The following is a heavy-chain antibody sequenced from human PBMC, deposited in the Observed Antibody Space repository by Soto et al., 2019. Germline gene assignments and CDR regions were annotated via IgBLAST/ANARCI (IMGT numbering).Heavy chain of an antibody. Sequence: QLQLQESGPGLVKPSETLSLTCSVSGGSISGNAYYWGWIRQPPGKGLEYIGSNHYSIYSRGNTYYNPSLESRVTVSVDTSKNQFSLKVRFVTAADTAVCYCAAGRTPVVPPGFDYWGQGMVVTVSS. V-gene: IGHV4-39*01. CDR2: IYSRGNT. CDR3: AAGRTPVVPPGFDY. D-gene: IGHD4-17*01. CDR1: GGSISGNAYY. J-gene: IGHJ4*02.